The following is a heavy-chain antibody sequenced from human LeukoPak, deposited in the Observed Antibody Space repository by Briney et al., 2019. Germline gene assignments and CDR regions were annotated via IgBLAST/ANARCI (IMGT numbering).Heavy chain of an antibody. CDR2: ISGGTT. CDR1: GFTFGDYL. V-gene: IGHV3-49*03. Sequence: GGSLRLSCTASGFTFGDYLMSWFRQAPGRGLEWIGFISGGTTEYAASVKGRFTISRDDSTSIAYLQMNSLTTEDTAVYYCSRGSGWLSVYWGQGTLVTVSS. J-gene: IGHJ4*02. CDR3: SRGSGWLSVY. D-gene: IGHD6-19*01.